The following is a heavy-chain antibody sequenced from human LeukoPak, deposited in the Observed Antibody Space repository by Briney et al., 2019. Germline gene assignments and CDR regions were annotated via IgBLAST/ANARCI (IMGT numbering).Heavy chain of an antibody. J-gene: IGHJ3*02. CDR3: ARDQGSGSIRGAFGI. V-gene: IGHV3-7*01. CDR1: GFTFSSYW. Sequence: PGGSLRLSCAASGFTFSSYWMSWVRQAPGKGLEWVANIKQDGSETCYVDSVKGRFTISRDNAKNSLYLQMNSLRAEDTAVYYCARDQGSGSIRGAFGIWGQGTMVTVSS. CDR2: IKQDGSET. D-gene: IGHD3-22*01.